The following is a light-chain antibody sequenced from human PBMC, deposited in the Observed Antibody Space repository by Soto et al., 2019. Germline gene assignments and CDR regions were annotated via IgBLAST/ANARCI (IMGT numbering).Light chain of an antibody. V-gene: IGLV2-8*01. CDR1: KDDIGVYDF. Sequence: QSALTQPPSASGCPGQSVTVAWAGAKDDIGVYDFVSWYQHHPGKAPRLIIYEVVQRPSGVPDRFSGSKSGNTASLTVSGLQAAEEADYFCKSYAGTNTYVFGSGTKVTVL. CDR2: EVV. J-gene: IGLJ1*01. CDR3: KSYAGTNTYV.